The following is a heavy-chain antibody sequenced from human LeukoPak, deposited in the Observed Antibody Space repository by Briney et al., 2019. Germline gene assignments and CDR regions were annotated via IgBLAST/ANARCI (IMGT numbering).Heavy chain of an antibody. J-gene: IGHJ5*02. CDR3: ARQRVMNWFDP. V-gene: IGHV3-21*01. CDR1: GFTFSSYS. Sequence: GGSLRLSCAASGFTFSSYSMNWVRQAPGKGLEWVSSISSSSSYIYYADSVKGRFTISRDNAKNSLYLQMNRLRAEDTAVYYCARQRVMNWFDPWGQGTLVTVSS. D-gene: IGHD6-25*01. CDR2: ISSSSSYI.